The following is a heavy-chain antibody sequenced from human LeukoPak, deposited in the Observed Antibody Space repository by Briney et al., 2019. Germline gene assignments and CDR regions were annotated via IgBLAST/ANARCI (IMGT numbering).Heavy chain of an antibody. J-gene: IGHJ5*02. CDR1: GGSVSSGGYH. CDR3: ARVGQLTNNWFDP. CDR2: IYHSGSA. D-gene: IGHD2-2*01. V-gene: IGHV4-61*03. Sequence: SETLSHTCSVSGGSVSSGGYHWSWIRQPPGKGLEWIGYIYHSGSANYNPSLKSRVTISVDTSKNHFSLNLSSVTAADTAVYYCARVGQLTNNWFDPWGQGSLVSVSS.